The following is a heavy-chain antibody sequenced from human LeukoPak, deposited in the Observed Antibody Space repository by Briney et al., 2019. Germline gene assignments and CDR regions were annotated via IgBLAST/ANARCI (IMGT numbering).Heavy chain of an antibody. CDR2: IYYSGST. J-gene: IGHJ4*02. V-gene: IGHV4-39*01. CDR3: ASGKDDILTGYYRSIAYFDY. CDR1: GGSISSSSYY. D-gene: IGHD3-9*01. Sequence: SETLSLTCTVSGGSISSSSYYWGWIRQPPGKGLEWIGSIYYSGSTYYNPSLKSRVTISVDTSKNQFSLKLSSVTAADTAVYYCASGKDDILTGYYRSIAYFDYWSQGTLVTVSS.